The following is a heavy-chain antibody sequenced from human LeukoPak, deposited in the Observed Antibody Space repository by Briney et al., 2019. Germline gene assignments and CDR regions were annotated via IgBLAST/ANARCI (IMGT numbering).Heavy chain of an antibody. CDR1: GGSFSGYY. J-gene: IGHJ4*02. Sequence: SETLSLTCAVYGGSFSGYYWSWIRQPPGKGLEWIGEINHSGSTNYNPSLKSRVTISVDTSKNQFSLKLSSVTAADTAVYYCARGERYRSSTSCSNTPYFDYWGQGTLVTVSS. CDR3: ARGERYRSSTSCSNTPYFDY. CDR2: INHSGST. D-gene: IGHD2-2*01. V-gene: IGHV4-34*01.